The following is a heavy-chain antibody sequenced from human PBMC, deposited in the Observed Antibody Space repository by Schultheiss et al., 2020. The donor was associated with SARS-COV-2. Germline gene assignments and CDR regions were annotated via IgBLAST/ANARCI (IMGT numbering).Heavy chain of an antibody. V-gene: IGHV4-34*01. CDR2: INHSGRT. D-gene: IGHD2-8*01. J-gene: IGHJ6*02. CDR3: ARGPAFILVEYAIRGNGLDV. CDR1: GGSFSGYY. Sequence: SETLSLTCAVYGGSFSGYYWSWIRQSPGKGLDWIGEINHSGRTNYNPSLKSRVTISVDTSKNLFSLNLTSVTAADSALYFCARGPAFILVEYAIRGNGLDVWGQGTTVTVSS.